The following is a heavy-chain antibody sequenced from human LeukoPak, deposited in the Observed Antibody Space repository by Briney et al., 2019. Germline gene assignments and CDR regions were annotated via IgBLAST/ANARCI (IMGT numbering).Heavy chain of an antibody. CDR3: AKDPRGHSDGWYWRYFDD. V-gene: IGHV3-30*02. CDR2: IRYDGSNK. Sequence: GGSLRLSCSASGFPLNSYVMQWVPQAPEKGLEWVAFIRYDGSNKYYTHSVKGRFTMSRDNSKNTLYLQMNSLRPEDTAVYYCAKDPRGHSDGWYWRYFDDWGQGTLVTVSS. CDR1: GFPLNSYV. J-gene: IGHJ4*02. D-gene: IGHD5-18*01.